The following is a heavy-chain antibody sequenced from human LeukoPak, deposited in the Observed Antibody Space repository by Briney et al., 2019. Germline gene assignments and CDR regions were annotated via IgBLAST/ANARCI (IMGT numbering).Heavy chain of an antibody. CDR1: GFTFSSYS. V-gene: IGHV3-21*04. Sequence: GGSLRLSCAASGFTFSSYSMNWVRQAPGKGLEWVSSISSSSSYIYYADSVKGRFTISRDNAKNSLYLQMNSLRVEDTAVYYCAKRYSYGLEAVAGVNWGQGTLVTVSS. CDR2: ISSSSSYI. D-gene: IGHD5-18*01. J-gene: IGHJ4*02. CDR3: AKRYSYGLEAVAGVN.